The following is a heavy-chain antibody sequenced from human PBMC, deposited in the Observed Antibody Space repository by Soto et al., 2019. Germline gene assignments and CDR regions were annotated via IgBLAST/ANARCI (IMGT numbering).Heavy chain of an antibody. CDR2: IIPILGTA. V-gene: IGHV1-69*08. Sequence: QVQLVQSGAEVKKPGSSVKVSCKASGGTFSSYTISWVRQAPGQGLEWLGRIIPILGTANNAQKFQGRVTITADKSTSTAYMELSSLRSEDTAVYYCGRNRDRDAFDIWGQGTMVTVSS. D-gene: IGHD1-1*01. J-gene: IGHJ3*02. CDR1: GGTFSSYT. CDR3: GRNRDRDAFDI.